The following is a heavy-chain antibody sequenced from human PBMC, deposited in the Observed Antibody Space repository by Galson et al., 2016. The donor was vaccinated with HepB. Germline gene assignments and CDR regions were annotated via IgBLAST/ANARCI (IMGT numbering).Heavy chain of an antibody. Sequence: SLRLSCAASGFSVARFAMNWVRQTPARGLEWVAGINNGGNSYYADSVQGRFIVSRDTSENTVHLQMNGLGAEDTALYFCAKDHPSGGWPAFESWGLGTLVSVSS. CDR2: INNGGNS. V-gene: IGHV3-23*01. J-gene: IGHJ4*02. D-gene: IGHD2-15*01. CDR1: GFSVARFA. CDR3: AKDHPSGGWPAFES.